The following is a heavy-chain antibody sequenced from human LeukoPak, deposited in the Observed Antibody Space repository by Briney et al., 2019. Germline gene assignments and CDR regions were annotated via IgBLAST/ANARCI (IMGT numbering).Heavy chain of an antibody. V-gene: IGHV5-51*01. CDR2: IYPGDSDT. CDR1: GYRFNAYW. D-gene: IGHD4-17*01. J-gene: IGHJ4*02. Sequence: GESLKISCKGSGYRFNAYWIAWVRQMPGKGLEWMGIIYPGDSDTRYSPSFQGQVTISADKSIRTAYLQWSSLKASDTAIYYCARHHDYGDYGCFDYWGQGTLVTVSS. CDR3: ARHHDYGDYGCFDY.